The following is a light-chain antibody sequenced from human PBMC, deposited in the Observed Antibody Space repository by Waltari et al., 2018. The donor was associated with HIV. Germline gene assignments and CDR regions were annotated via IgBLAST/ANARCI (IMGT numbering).Light chain of an antibody. CDR3: QQYHSIPWT. CDR1: QSISSY. J-gene: IGKJ1*01. CDR2: DAT. V-gene: IGKV3-11*01. Sequence: EFVLTQSPATLSLSPGERATLSCRASQSISSYLAWYQQKSGQPPRLLIYDATNRANGVPARFSGSGSGTDFSLTISSLQAEDVAIYYCQQYHSIPWTFGQGTKVEIK.